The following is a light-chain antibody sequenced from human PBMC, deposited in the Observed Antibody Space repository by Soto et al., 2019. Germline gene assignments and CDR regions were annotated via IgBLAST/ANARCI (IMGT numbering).Light chain of an antibody. V-gene: IGLV2-14*01. CDR3: SSYTSSSHYVV. Sequence: QSVLTQPASVSGSPGQSITISCTGTSSDVGGYNYVSWYQQHPGKAPKLMIYDVSNRPSGVSNRFSGSKSGNTASLTISGLQAEDEADYYGSSYTSSSHYVVFGGGTKVTVL. CDR2: DVS. CDR1: SSDVGGYNY. J-gene: IGLJ2*01.